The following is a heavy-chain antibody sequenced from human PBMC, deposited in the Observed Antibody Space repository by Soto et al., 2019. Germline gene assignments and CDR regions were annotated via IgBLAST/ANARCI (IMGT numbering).Heavy chain of an antibody. V-gene: IGHV3-48*03. CDR2: ISSSGSTI. Sequence: GGSMRLSCAASGFTFSSYEMNWVRQAPGKGLEWVSYISSSGSTIYYADSVKGRFTISRDNAKNSLYLQMNSLRAEDTAVYYCERDRGVEPFDYWGQGPMLTVYS. CDR1: GFTFSSYE. D-gene: IGHD3-10*01. J-gene: IGHJ4*02. CDR3: ERDRGVEPFDY.